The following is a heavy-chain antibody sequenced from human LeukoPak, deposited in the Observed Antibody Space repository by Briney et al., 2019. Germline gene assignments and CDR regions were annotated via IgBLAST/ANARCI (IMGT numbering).Heavy chain of an antibody. CDR1: GFTFSSYS. V-gene: IGHV3-21*01. Sequence: GGSLRLSCAASGFTFSSYSMNWVRQAPGKGLEWVSSISSSSSYIYYADSVKGRITISRDNAKNSLYLQMNSLRAEDTAVYYCARDLSLRDDAIDIWGQGTMVTVSS. CDR3: ARDLSLRDDAIDI. CDR2: ISSSSSYI. J-gene: IGHJ3*02.